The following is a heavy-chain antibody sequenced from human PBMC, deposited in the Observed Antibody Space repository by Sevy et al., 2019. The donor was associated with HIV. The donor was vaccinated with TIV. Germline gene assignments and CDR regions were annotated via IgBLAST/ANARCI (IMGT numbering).Heavy chain of an antibody. CDR3: AREGCTKPHDY. CDR1: GFTFSKYS. V-gene: IGHV3-23*01. J-gene: IGHJ4*02. CDR2: FSFGCGRI. D-gene: IGHD2-8*01. Sequence: GGSLRLSCEASGFTFSKYSMSWVRQAPVKGLELVSTFSFGCGRINYADSVKGRFTISRDDSKNTLYLQMNSLRAEDTAVYYCAREGCTKPHDYWGQGTLVTVSS.